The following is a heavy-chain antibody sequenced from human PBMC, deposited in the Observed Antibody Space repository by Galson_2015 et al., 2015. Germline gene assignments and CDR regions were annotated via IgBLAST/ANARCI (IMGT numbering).Heavy chain of an antibody. J-gene: IGHJ4*02. CDR3: ARDRFGAFDY. CDR1: GFTFSNYW. D-gene: IGHD3-16*01. CDR2: IKQDGSDK. V-gene: IGHV3-7*01. Sequence: SLRLSCAASGFTFSNYWMNWVRQAPGKGLEWVANIKQDGSDKYYVDSVKGRFTISRDNAKSSLFLQMNSLRADDTAVYYCARDRFGAFDYWGQGTLVTVSS.